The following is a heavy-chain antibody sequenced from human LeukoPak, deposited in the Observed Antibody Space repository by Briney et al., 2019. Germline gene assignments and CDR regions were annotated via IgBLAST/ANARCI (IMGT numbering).Heavy chain of an antibody. D-gene: IGHD3-9*01. CDR2: TIPIFGTA. CDR1: GGTFSSYA. J-gene: IGHJ4*02. V-gene: IGHV1-69*13. CDR3: AVGPQLRYFDWFYDY. Sequence: ASVKVSCKASGGTFSSYAISWVRQAPGQGLEWMGGTIPIFGTANYAQKFQGRVTITADESTSTAYMELSSLRSEDTAVYYCAVGPQLRYFDWFYDYWGQGTLVTVSS.